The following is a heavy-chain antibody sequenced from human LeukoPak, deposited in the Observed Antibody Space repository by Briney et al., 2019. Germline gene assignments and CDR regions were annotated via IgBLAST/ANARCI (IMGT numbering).Heavy chain of an antibody. CDR1: QSTFYSYW. CDR3: AGGGFSGFDY. Sequence: PGGSLRLSCAAAQSTFYSYWMHWVRLVPGKGLAWVSRVNSDGTSTTYADSVKGRFTVSRDNAQNTLYLQMDSLRVDDTAVYYCAGGGFSGFDYWGQGILVTVSS. V-gene: IGHV3-74*03. CDR2: VNSDGTST. J-gene: IGHJ4*02. D-gene: IGHD4-23*01.